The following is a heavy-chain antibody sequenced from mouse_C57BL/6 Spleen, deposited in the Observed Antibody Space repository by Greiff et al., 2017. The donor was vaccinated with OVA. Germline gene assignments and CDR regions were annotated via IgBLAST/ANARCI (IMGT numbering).Heavy chain of an antibody. CDR3: ARGYYGSSHWYFDV. CDR1: GYTFTSYW. J-gene: IGHJ1*03. Sequence: QVQLQQPGAELVKPGASVKLSCKASGYTFTSYWMQWVKQRPGQGLEWIGEIDPSDSYTNYNQKFKGKATLTVDTSSSTAYMQLSSLKSEDSAVYYCARGYYGSSHWYFDVWGTGTTVTVSS. CDR2: IDPSDSYT. D-gene: IGHD1-1*01. V-gene: IGHV1-50*01.